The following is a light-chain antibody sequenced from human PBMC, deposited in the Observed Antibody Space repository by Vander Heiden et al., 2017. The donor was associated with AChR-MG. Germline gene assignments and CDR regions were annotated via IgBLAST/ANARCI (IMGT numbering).Light chain of an antibody. CDR1: QSIRTD. V-gene: IGKV3-15*01. CDR2: GAS. CDR3: QQYDNWPPRVT. Sequence: EIVMTQSPATLSVSPGESATLSCRASQSIRTDLAWYQHKPGQAPRLLIYGASTRASGIPARFSGSGSGTEFTLTISSLQSEDSAVYYCQQYDNWPPRVTFGGGTKVEIK. J-gene: IGKJ4*01.